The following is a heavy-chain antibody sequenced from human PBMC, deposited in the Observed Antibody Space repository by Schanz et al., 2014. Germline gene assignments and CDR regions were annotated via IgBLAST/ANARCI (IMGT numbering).Heavy chain of an antibody. J-gene: IGHJ6*02. CDR2: INPSSGTT. CDR3: VRDAGWAFGDYHGMDV. D-gene: IGHD3-10*01. CDR1: GYTFTSYY. Sequence: QVQLVQSGAEVKKPGASVKVSCEASGYTFTSYYMHWVRQAPGQGLEWMGKINPSSGTTRIAQNFQGRLTVTRDTSTSTVNMELSSLRSEDTAVYYCVRDAGWAFGDYHGMDVWGQGTTVTVSS. V-gene: IGHV1-46*01.